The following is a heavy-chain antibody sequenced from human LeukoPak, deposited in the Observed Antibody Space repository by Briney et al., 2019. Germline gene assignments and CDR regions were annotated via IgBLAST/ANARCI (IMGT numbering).Heavy chain of an antibody. CDR1: GGSISSYY. Sequence: KPSETLSLTCTVSGGSISSYYWSWIRQPPGKGLEWIGYIYYSGSTNYNPSLKSRVTISVDTSKNQFSLKLSSVTAADTAVYYCARGDGYDLDWLSYFDYWGQGTLVTVSS. J-gene: IGHJ4*02. V-gene: IGHV4-59*08. CDR3: ARGDGYDLDWLSYFDY. D-gene: IGHD5-12*01. CDR2: IYYSGST.